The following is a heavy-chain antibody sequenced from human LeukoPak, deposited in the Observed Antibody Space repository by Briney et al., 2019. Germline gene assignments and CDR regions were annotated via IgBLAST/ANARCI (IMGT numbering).Heavy chain of an antibody. CDR1: GFTFSTWS. D-gene: IGHD2/OR15-2a*01. V-gene: IGHV3-21*01. Sequence: PGGSLRLSCAASGFTFSTWSMNWVRQAPGKGLEWVSCISDGSNYIYYGDSVKGRFTISRDDAKNSLFLQMNSLRAEDTATYYCARGEFGDYYYFYMDVWGKGTTVTVSS. J-gene: IGHJ6*03. CDR3: ARGEFGDYYYFYMDV. CDR2: ISDGSNYI.